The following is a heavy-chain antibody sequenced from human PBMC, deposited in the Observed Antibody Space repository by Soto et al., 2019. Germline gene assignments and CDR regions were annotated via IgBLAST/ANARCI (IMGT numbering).Heavy chain of an antibody. CDR1: GGSMNSGGNY. J-gene: IGHJ4*02. Sequence: QVQLQESGPGLVKPSQTLSLTCSVSGGSMNSGGNYWSWIRQHPGKGLEWIGYIYYSGSTYYNPSLRSRVIISIVMSKNQFSLEMSSVSAADTAVYYCASQYYYDGSGYNFAYWGQGTLVTVSS. CDR2: IYYSGST. V-gene: IGHV4-31*03. D-gene: IGHD3-22*01. CDR3: ASQYYYDGSGYNFAY.